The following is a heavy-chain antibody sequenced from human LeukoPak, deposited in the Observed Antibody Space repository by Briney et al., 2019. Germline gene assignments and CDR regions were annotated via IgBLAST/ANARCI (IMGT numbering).Heavy chain of an antibody. J-gene: IGHJ4*02. Sequence: GSLRLSCAASGFTFSSYAMHWVRQAPGKGLEWVAVISYDGSNKYYADSVKGRFTISRDNSKNTLYLQMNSLRAEDTAVYYCARERYGLDYWGQGTLVTVSS. CDR1: GFTFSSYA. D-gene: IGHD5-18*01. CDR2: ISYDGSNK. V-gene: IGHV3-30-3*01. CDR3: ARERYGLDY.